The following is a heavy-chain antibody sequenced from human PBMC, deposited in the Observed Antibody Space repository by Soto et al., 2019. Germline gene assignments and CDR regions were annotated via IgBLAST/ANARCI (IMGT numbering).Heavy chain of an antibody. J-gene: IGHJ4*02. CDR2: INHSGST. CDR3: ARIYDFWRGYSQADLFAY. CDR1: GGSFSGYY. Sequence: SETLSLTCAVYGGSFSGYYWSWIHQPPGKGLEWIGEINHSGSTNYNPSLKSRVTISVDTSKNQSSLKLSSVTAADTAVYYCARIYDFWRGYSQADLFAYWGRRSLVTGS. V-gene: IGHV4-34*01. D-gene: IGHD3-3*01.